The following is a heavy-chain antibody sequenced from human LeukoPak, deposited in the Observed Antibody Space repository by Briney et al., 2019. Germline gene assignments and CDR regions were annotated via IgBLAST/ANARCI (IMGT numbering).Heavy chain of an antibody. CDR2: IYTSGST. J-gene: IGHJ3*02. Sequence: SETLSLTCTVSGYSISSGYYWGWIRQPPGKGLEWIGYIYTSGSTNYNPSLKSRVTISVDTSKNQFSLKLSSVTAADTAVYYCARHVEEQQPDAFDIWGQGTMVTVSS. V-gene: IGHV4-38-2*02. CDR3: ARHVEEQQPDAFDI. D-gene: IGHD6-13*01. CDR1: GYSISSGYY.